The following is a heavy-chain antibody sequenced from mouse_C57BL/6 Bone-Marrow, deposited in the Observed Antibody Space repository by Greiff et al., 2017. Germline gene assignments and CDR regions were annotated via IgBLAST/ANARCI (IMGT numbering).Heavy chain of an antibody. V-gene: IGHV1-69*01. CDR2: IDPSDSYT. CDR1: GYTFTSYW. CDR3: ASLIYYGFDY. J-gene: IGHJ2*01. D-gene: IGHD2-1*01. Sequence: QVQLKQPGAELVMPGASVKLSCKASGYTFTSYWMHWVKQRPGQGLEWIGEIDPSDSYTNYNQKFKGKSTLTVDKSSSTAYMQLSSLTSEYSAVYYCASLIYYGFDYWGQGTTLTVSS.